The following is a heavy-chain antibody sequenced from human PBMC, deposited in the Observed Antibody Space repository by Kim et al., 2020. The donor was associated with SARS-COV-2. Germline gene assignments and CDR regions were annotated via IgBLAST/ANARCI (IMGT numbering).Heavy chain of an antibody. CDR2: ISYDGSNK. V-gene: IGHV3-30*04. CDR3: ARDWGVGAISGVGGCAFDI. CDR1: GFTFSSYA. D-gene: IGHD1-26*01. J-gene: IGHJ3*02. Sequence: GGSLRLSCAASGFTFSSYAMHWVRQAPGKGLEWVAVISYDGSNKYYADSVKGRFTISRDNSKNTLYLQMNSLRAEDTAVYYCARDWGVGAISGVGGCAFDIWGQGTMVTVSS.